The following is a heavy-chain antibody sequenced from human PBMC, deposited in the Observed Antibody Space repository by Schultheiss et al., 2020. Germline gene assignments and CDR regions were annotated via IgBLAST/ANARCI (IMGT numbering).Heavy chain of an antibody. J-gene: IGHJ5*02. Sequence: GGSLRLSCAASGFTFGDYAMHWVRQAPGKGLEWVSGISWNSYNIGYADSVKGRFTISRDNAKNTLYLQMNSLRDEDTAVYYCASSGDQLLNWFDPWGQGTLVTVSS. CDR2: ISWNSYNI. CDR1: GFTFGDYA. V-gene: IGHV3-9*01. D-gene: IGHD2-2*01. CDR3: ASSGDQLLNWFDP.